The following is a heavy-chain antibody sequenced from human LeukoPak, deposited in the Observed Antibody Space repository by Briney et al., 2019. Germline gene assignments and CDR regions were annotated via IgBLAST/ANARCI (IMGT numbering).Heavy chain of an antibody. J-gene: IGHJ6*04. Sequence: PSETLSLTCTVSGCYISSGGYYWSWIRHHPGKGLEWIGYIYYSGSTYYNPSLKSRVTISVDTSKNQFSLKLSSVTAADTAVYYCARETTVTTLMDVWGKGTTVTVSS. D-gene: IGHD4-17*01. V-gene: IGHV4-31*03. CDR1: GCYISSGGYY. CDR3: ARETTVTTLMDV. CDR2: IYYSGST.